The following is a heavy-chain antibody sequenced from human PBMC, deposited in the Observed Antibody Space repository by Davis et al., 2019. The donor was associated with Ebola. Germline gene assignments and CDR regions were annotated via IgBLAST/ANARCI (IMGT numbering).Heavy chain of an antibody. CDR2: IGPGGGST. D-gene: IGHD6-19*01. Sequence: ASVTVSCKASGYTFTGYYMHWLRQAPGQGLQWLGFIGPGGGSTFYAQNFRDRVTMTRDTSTTAVYLEMSSLKSDDTAMYFCARDLSSAGWYYLDNWGQGSQVTVSS. CDR3: ARDLSSAGWYYLDN. J-gene: IGHJ4*02. CDR1: GYTFTGYY. V-gene: IGHV1-46*01.